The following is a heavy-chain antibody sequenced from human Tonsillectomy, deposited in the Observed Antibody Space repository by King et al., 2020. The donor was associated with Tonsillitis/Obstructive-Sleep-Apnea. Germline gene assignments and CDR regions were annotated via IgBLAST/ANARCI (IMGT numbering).Heavy chain of an antibody. D-gene: IGHD1-26*01. CDR1: GFSFSNAW. Sequence: QLVQSGGGLVKPGGSLRLSCAASGFSFSNAWMNWVRQAPGKGLEWVGRIKSKTDGGTTHYAAPVKGRFTIARDDSKNTLYLQMNSLKTEDTAVYYCTTDLLMVGATPETYWGQGTLVTVSS. V-gene: IGHV3-15*07. J-gene: IGHJ4*02. CDR3: TTDLLMVGATPETY. CDR2: IKSKTDGGTT.